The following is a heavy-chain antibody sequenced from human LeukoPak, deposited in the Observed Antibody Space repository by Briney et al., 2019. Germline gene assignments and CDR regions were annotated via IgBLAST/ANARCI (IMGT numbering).Heavy chain of an antibody. CDR2: ISGSGGNT. CDR3: ALSLGYSSDY. J-gene: IGHJ4*02. Sequence: GGSLRLSCAASGFTVSSSYMYWVRQAPGKGLEWVSAISGSGGNTYYADSVKGRFSISSDNSKKTLYLQMNSLRAEDTALYYCALSLGYSSDYWGQGSLVTVSS. D-gene: IGHD6-13*01. V-gene: IGHV3-23*01. CDR1: GFTVSSSY.